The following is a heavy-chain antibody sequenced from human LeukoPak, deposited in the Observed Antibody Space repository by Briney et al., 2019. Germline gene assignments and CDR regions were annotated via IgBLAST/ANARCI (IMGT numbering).Heavy chain of an antibody. Sequence: GGSLRLSCAASGFTFSTFWMSWVRQAPGKGLEWVANIKEDGSEKYYMHSMKGRFTVSRDNAKNSLYLQMDSLRADDTAVYYCARGGTFVSDYWGQGTLVTVSS. J-gene: IGHJ4*02. CDR1: GFTFSTFW. CDR2: IKEDGSEK. D-gene: IGHD1-1*01. CDR3: ARGGTFVSDY. V-gene: IGHV3-7*02.